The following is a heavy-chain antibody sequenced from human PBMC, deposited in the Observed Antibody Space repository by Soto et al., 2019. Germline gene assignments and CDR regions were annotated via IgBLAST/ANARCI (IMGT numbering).Heavy chain of an antibody. Sequence: LRLSCAASGFTFSNAWMSWVRQAPGKGLKWVGRIKSKTDGGTTDYAAPVKGRFTISRDDSKNTLYLQMNSLKTEDTAVYYCTTDRRYSSSCHYWGQGTLVTVSS. J-gene: IGHJ4*02. D-gene: IGHD6-13*01. CDR3: TTDRRYSSSCHY. V-gene: IGHV3-15*01. CDR1: GFTFSNAW. CDR2: IKSKTDGGTT.